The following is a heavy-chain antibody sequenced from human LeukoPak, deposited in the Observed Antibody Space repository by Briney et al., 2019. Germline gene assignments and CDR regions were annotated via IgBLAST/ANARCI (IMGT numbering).Heavy chain of an antibody. CDR2: INYSGNT. CDR3: ARATPTQSKVFDL. Sequence: SETLSLTCTVSGGSISSGGYYWTWIRQHPGKGLEWFGDINYSGNTYYNPSLKSRVTISVDTSKNQFSPKLSSVTAADTAVYYCARATPTQSKVFDLWGRGTLVTVST. V-gene: IGHV4-31*03. CDR1: GGSISSGGYY. D-gene: IGHD4-23*01. J-gene: IGHJ2*01.